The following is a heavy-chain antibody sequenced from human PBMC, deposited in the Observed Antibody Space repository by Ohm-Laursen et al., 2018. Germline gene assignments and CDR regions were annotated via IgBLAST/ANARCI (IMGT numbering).Heavy chain of an antibody. CDR3: ARGPSRGDY. J-gene: IGHJ4*02. CDR1: GLTFSTYD. V-gene: IGHV3-23*01. CDR2: INHGDGGT. Sequence: SLRLSCSASGLTFSTYDMSWVRQAPGKGPEWVSGINHGDGGTYYADSVRGRFTISRDNSKNTLYLQMNSLRAEDTAVYYCARGPSRGDYWGQGTLVTVSS. D-gene: IGHD2-2*01.